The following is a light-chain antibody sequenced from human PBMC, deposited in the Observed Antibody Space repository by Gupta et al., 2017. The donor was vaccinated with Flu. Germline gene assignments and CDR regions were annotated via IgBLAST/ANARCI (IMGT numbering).Light chain of an antibody. Sequence: QSALPQPAPGSGSPGQSTTTSGTGPSSDVGRSDSVSWYQQYPGKAPKLIIYDVTTRPSGVSSRFSGSKSGNTASLTISGLEAEDESDYYCSSYTSTNTFYVFGTGTTVTVL. CDR1: SSDVGRSDS. CDR2: DVT. CDR3: SSYTSTNTFYV. V-gene: IGLV2-14*01. J-gene: IGLJ1*01.